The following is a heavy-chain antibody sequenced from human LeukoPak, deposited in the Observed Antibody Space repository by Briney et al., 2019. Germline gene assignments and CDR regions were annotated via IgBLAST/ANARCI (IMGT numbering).Heavy chain of an antibody. D-gene: IGHD2-8*01. CDR3: VRDIQWRFDP. Sequence: ASVKVSCKASGYIFTSYGISWVRQAPRQGLEWMEWISTNKGNTNYAQRLQGRVTMTTDTSTSTAYMELRSLRSDDTAIYYCVRDIQWRFDPWGQGTLVTVSS. CDR1: GYIFTSYG. V-gene: IGHV1-18*01. J-gene: IGHJ5*02. CDR2: ISTNKGNT.